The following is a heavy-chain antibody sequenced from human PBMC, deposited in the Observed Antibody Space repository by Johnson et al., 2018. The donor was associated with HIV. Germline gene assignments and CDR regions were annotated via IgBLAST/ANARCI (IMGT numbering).Heavy chain of an antibody. CDR3: AKDIRVKELRFLERLLVLGIFDI. CDR2: ISWHTGST. CDR1: GFTFDDYA. V-gene: IGHV3-9*01. D-gene: IGHD3-3*01. J-gene: IGHJ3*02. Sequence: VQLVESGGGVVRPGGSLRLSCAASGFTFDDYAMHWVRQAPGKGLEWVSGISWHTGSTGYADSVKGRFTISRDHANNSLYLQMNSLRAEDTALYFCAKDIRVKELRFLERLLVLGIFDIWGQGTMVTVSA.